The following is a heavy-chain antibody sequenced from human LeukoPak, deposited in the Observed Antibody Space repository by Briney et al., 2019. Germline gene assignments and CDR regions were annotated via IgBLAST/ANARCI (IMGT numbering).Heavy chain of an antibody. Sequence: GGSLRLSCAASGFTFGSYAMSWVRQAPGKGLEWVSSISGSGDNTYSVDPVRGRFTISRDNSKNTLYLQMNSLRAEDTAVYYCAKGISAYANNWFDPWGQGTLVTVSS. CDR3: AKGISAYANNWFDP. J-gene: IGHJ5*02. CDR2: ISGSGDNT. CDR1: GFTFGSYA. V-gene: IGHV3-23*01. D-gene: IGHD5-12*01.